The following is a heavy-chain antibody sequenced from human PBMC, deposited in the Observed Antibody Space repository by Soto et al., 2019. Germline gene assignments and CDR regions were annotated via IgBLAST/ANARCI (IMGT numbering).Heavy chain of an antibody. CDR3: AIVVVPAAMFPSYYYYYMDV. Sequence: SETLSLTCTVSGGSISSSSYYWGWIRQPPGKGLEWIGSIYYSGSTYYNPSLKSRVTISVDTSKNQFSLKLSSVTAADAAVYYCAIVVVPAAMFPSYYYYYMDVWGKGTTVTVSS. D-gene: IGHD2-2*01. V-gene: IGHV4-39*01. J-gene: IGHJ6*03. CDR2: IYYSGST. CDR1: GGSISSSSYY.